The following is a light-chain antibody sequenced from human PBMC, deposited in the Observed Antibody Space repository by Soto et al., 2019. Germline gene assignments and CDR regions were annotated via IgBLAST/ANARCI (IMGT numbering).Light chain of an antibody. CDR2: SNN. Sequence: QSLLTQPPSAAGTPGQRVTISCSGKSSNIGSNTVNWYQQLPGTAPKLLIYSNNQRPSGVPDRFSGSKSGTSASLAISGLQSEDEADYYCAAWDDSLNGYVFGTGTKVTVL. CDR3: AAWDDSLNGYV. CDR1: SSNIGSNT. J-gene: IGLJ1*01. V-gene: IGLV1-44*01.